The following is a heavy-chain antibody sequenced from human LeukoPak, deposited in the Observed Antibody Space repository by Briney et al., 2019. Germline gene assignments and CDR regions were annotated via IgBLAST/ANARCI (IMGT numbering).Heavy chain of an antibody. CDR2: ISGSDNST. V-gene: IGHV3-23*01. J-gene: IGHJ4*02. Sequence: GGSLRLSCAASGFTFSIYAMSWVRQAPGKGLEWVSVISGSDNSTYYADSVKGRFTISRDNSKNTLYLLMNSLIPEDTAVYYCAREVVSSPSYFDSRGQGTLVTVSS. CDR3: AREVVSSPSYFDS. D-gene: IGHD2-15*01. CDR1: GFTFSIYA.